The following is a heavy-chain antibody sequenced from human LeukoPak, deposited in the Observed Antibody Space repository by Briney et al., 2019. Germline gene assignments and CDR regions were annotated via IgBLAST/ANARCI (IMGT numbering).Heavy chain of an antibody. D-gene: IGHD5-24*01. CDR3: ARMALHHGSDY. CDR1: GGTFSSYA. Sequence: GSSVTVSCTASGGTFSSYAISWVRQAPGQGLEWMGWISAYNGNTNYAQKLQGRVTMTTDTSTSTAYMELRSLRSDDTAVYYCARMALHHGSDYWGQGTLVTVSS. J-gene: IGHJ4*02. CDR2: ISAYNGNT. V-gene: IGHV1-18*01.